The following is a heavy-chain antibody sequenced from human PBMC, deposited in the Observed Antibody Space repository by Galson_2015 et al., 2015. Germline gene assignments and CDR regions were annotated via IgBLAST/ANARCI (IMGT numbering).Heavy chain of an antibody. CDR2: VYPGNSDT. V-gene: IGHV5-51*01. CDR3: ARPARLLRAFEI. Sequence: QSGAEVKKPGESLTISCKGSGYSFTSYWIGWVRQMPGKGLEWVGIVYPGNSDTRYSPSFQGQVTISADKSISTAYLQWSSLKASDTAMYYCARPARLLRAFEIWGQGTMVTVSS. D-gene: IGHD3-22*01. CDR1: GYSFTSYW. J-gene: IGHJ3*02.